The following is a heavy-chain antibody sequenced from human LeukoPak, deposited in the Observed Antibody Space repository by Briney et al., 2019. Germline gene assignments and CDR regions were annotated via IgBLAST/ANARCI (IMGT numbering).Heavy chain of an antibody. Sequence: PGGSLRLSCAASGFTFSSYEMHWVRQVAGKGLEWVSAVCIVGDTFYSGPVKGRFTLSRENAENFLFLQMNSLRAGDTAVYYCAREGRGSSAHAFDIWGQGTMVTVSS. V-gene: IGHV3-13*01. CDR1: GFTFSSYE. D-gene: IGHD3-16*01. CDR2: VCIVGDT. J-gene: IGHJ3*02. CDR3: AREGRGSSAHAFDI.